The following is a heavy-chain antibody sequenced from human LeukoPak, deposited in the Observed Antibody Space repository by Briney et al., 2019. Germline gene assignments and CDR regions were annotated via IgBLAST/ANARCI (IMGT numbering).Heavy chain of an antibody. Sequence: PSETLSLTCTVSGGSISSYYWSWIRQPPGKGLEWIGYIYHSGSTNYNPSLKSRVTISVDTSKNQFSLKLGSVTAADTAVYYCARDLGLDYYDSSGYPWGAFDIWGQGTMVTVSS. J-gene: IGHJ3*02. CDR1: GGSISSYY. CDR2: IYHSGST. D-gene: IGHD3-22*01. CDR3: ARDLGLDYYDSSGYPWGAFDI. V-gene: IGHV4-59*01.